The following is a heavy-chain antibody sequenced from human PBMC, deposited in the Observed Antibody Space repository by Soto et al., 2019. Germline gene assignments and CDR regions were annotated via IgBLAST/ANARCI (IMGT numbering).Heavy chain of an antibody. Sequence: SETLSLTCTVSGGSISSYYWSWIRQPPGKGLEWIGYIYYSGSTNYNPSLKSRVTISVDTSKNQFSLKLSSVTPEDTAVYYCARVQHPAYFDCWGQGTPVTVAS. J-gene: IGHJ4*02. D-gene: IGHD3-10*01. CDR1: GGSISSYY. CDR3: ARVQHPAYFDC. V-gene: IGHV4-59*08. CDR2: IYYSGST.